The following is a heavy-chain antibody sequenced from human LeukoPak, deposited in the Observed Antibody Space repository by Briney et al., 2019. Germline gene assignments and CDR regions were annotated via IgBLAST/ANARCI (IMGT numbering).Heavy chain of an antibody. V-gene: IGHV1-8*03. CDR2: VNPTSGDT. J-gene: IGHJ4*02. Sequence: ASVKVSCKASGYAFNTYDLNWVRQATGQGLEWMGWVNPTSGDTGLIEKFQNRVTITRDTSLSTAYMELSSLTFEDTAVYYCARGRYGGNFYDSWGQGTLVTVSS. D-gene: IGHD4-23*01. CDR1: GYAFNTYD. CDR3: ARGRYGGNFYDS.